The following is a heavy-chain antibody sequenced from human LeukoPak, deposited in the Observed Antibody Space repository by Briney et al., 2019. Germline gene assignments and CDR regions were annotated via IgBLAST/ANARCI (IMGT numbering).Heavy chain of an antibody. D-gene: IGHD6-6*01. V-gene: IGHV3-66*01. CDR3: AREASSSWDYYYGMDV. J-gene: IGHJ6*02. Sequence: PGGSLRLSCAASGFTFSSYEMNWVRQAPGKGLEWVSVIYSGGSTYYADSVKGRFTISRDNSKNTLYLQMNSLRAEDTAVYYCAREASSSWDYYYGMDVWGQGTTVTVSS. CDR2: IYSGGST. CDR1: GFTFSSYE.